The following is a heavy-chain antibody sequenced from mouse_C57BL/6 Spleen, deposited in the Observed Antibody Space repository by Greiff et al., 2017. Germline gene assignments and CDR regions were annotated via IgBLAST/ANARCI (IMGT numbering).Heavy chain of an antibody. Sequence: QVQLQQPGAELVKPGASVKLSCKASGYTFTSYWMHWVKQRPGQGLEWIGMIHPNSGSTNYNEKFKSKATLTVDKSSSTAYMQLSSLTSEDSAVYYCERSRGYGFDYWGQGTTLTVSS. CDR1: GYTFTSYW. V-gene: IGHV1-64*01. J-gene: IGHJ2*01. CDR3: ERSRGYGFDY. D-gene: IGHD1-1*02. CDR2: IHPNSGST.